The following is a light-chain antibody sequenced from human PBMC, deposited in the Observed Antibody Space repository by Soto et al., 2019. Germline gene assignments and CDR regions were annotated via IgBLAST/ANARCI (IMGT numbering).Light chain of an antibody. V-gene: IGKV3-11*01. CDR1: QSVDTY. Sequence: EIVLTQSPATLSLSPGESATLSCTPNQSVDTYFAWYQQKRGLAPRLLIYDASNRAIGIPARFSGRGSETDFSLTISSLEPEDFAIYFCQQRGTWPPTFGRGTRLEI. CDR3: QQRGTWPPT. J-gene: IGKJ5*01. CDR2: DAS.